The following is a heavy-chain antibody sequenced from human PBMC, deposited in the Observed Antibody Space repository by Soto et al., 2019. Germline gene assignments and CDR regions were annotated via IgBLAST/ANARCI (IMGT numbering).Heavy chain of an antibody. J-gene: IGHJ4*02. Sequence: GGSLRLSCAASGFTFSSYAMSWVRQAPGKGLEWGSAISGSGGSTYYADSVKGRFTISRDNSKNTLYLQMNSLRAEDTAVYYFAKDPLELQLWPKYYFDYWGQGTLVTVSS. V-gene: IGHV3-23*01. CDR1: GFTFSSYA. CDR2: ISGSGGST. CDR3: AKDPLELQLWPKYYFDY. D-gene: IGHD5-18*01.